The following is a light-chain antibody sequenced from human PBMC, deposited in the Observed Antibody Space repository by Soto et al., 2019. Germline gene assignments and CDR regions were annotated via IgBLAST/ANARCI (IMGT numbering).Light chain of an antibody. CDR2: DAS. V-gene: IGKV3-11*01. CDR1: QSVNNY. J-gene: IGKJ5*01. Sequence: EIVLTQSPATLSLSPGERATLSCRASQSVNNYLAWYQQKPGQAHRLLIYDASNRATGIPARFSGSGSGTDFTLTISSLEPEDFAVYYCQHRSNWPPTFGQGTRLEIK. CDR3: QHRSNWPPT.